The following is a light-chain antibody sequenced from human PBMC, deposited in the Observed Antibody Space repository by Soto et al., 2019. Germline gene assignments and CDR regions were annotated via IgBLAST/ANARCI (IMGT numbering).Light chain of an antibody. V-gene: IGLV2-14*03. CDR1: SSDVGGYNY. CDR2: DVN. CDR3: SSYASSSTRLV. J-gene: IGLJ2*01. Sequence: QSALTQPDSVSGSPGQSITISCTGTSSDVGGYNYVSWYQHHPDKAPKLMIYDVNNRPSGVSNRFSGSKSGNTASLTISGLQAEDEAVYYCSSYASSSTRLVFGGGTKLTVL.